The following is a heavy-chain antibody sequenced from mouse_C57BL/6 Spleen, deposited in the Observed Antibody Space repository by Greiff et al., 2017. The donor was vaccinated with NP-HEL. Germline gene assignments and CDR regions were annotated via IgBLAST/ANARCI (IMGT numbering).Heavy chain of an antibody. V-gene: IGHV1-50*01. Sequence: QVQLQQPGAELVKPGASVKLSCKASGYTFTSYWMQWVKQRPGQGLEWIGEIDPSDSYTNYNQKFKGKATLTVDTSSSTAYMQLSSLTSEDSAVYYCARRRGRDYWGQGTTLTVSS. CDR2: IDPSDSYT. CDR3: ARRRGRDY. J-gene: IGHJ2*01. CDR1: GYTFTSYW.